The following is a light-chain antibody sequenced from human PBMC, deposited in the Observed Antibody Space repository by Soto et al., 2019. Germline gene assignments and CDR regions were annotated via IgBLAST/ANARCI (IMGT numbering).Light chain of an antibody. CDR1: QAVGRN. V-gene: IGKV3-15*01. Sequence: EIVMTQSPDTLSVSPGERATLSCRASQAVGRNLAWYQQKVGQVPRLVIYGASSRATGIPARFSGSGSGTEFPLTSSSLQSEDFAGYYCQQYNEWPSWTFGQGTKVDI. CDR3: QQYNEWPSWT. J-gene: IGKJ1*01. CDR2: GAS.